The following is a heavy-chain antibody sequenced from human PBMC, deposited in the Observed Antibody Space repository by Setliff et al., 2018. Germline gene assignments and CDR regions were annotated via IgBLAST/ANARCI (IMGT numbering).Heavy chain of an antibody. Sequence: ASVKVSCKSSGYTFTSYGISWMRQAPGQGLEWMGWSSAYNGKTQYAQKFQGRVTMTTDTSTTTVYMEVASLRSDDTAVYYCVRGPGPSVVVAMPFDRWGQGTLVTVSS. CDR2: SSAYNGKT. J-gene: IGHJ4*02. CDR1: GYTFTSYG. CDR3: VRGPGPSVVVAMPFDR. V-gene: IGHV1-18*01. D-gene: IGHD5-12*01.